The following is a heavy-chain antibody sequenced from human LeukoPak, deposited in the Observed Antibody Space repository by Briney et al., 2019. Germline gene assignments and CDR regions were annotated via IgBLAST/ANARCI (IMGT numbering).Heavy chain of an antibody. Sequence: SETLSLTCTVSGGSISSYYWSWIRQPPGKGLEWIGYIYYSESTNYNPSLKSRVTISVDTSKNQFSLKLSSVTAADTAVYYCACQGGGTDYWGQGTLVTVSS. V-gene: IGHV4-59*08. D-gene: IGHD1-26*01. CDR3: ACQGGGTDY. J-gene: IGHJ4*02. CDR2: IYYSEST. CDR1: GGSISSYY.